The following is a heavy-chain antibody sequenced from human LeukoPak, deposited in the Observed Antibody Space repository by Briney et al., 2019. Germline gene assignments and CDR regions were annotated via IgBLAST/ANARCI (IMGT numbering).Heavy chain of an antibody. D-gene: IGHD3-10*01. CDR1: GGTFSSHA. CDR3: ARGQPLGKSGHGLDV. CDR2: ITPIIGTA. J-gene: IGHJ6*02. V-gene: IGHV1-69*04. Sequence: SAKVSCKASGGTFSSHAITWVRQAPGQGLEWMGRITPIIGTANYEQTFHDRVTITPDKSTSTYYLELSSLRSDHTAVYYCARGQPLGKSGHGLDVWGQGTTVTVSS.